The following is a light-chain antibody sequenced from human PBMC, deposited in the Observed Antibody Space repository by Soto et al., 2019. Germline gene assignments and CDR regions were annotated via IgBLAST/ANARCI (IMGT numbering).Light chain of an antibody. CDR3: QQYGSSPRT. V-gene: IGKV3-20*01. Sequence: EIVLTQSPGTLSLPPGERATLSCRASQSVSSNYLAWYQQEPGQAPRVLIYDASTRATGIPDRFSGSGSGTDFTLTISRLEPEDFAVYYCQQYGSSPRTFGQGTKVGIK. CDR2: DAS. CDR1: QSVSSNY. J-gene: IGKJ1*01.